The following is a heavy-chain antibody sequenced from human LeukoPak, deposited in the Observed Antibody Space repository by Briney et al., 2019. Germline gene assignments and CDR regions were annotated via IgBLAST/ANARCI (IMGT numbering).Heavy chain of an antibody. V-gene: IGHV6-1*01. CDR3: ARNVRYFDWLLQEYYFDY. Sequence: SQTLSLTCAISGDSVSSNSAAWNWIRQSPSRGLEWLGRTYYRSKWYNDYAVSVKSRITINPDTSKNQFSLQLNSVTPEDTAVYYCARNVRYFDWLLQEYYFDYWGQGTLVTVSS. CDR1: GDSVSSNSAA. D-gene: IGHD3-9*01. CDR2: TYYRSKWYN. J-gene: IGHJ4*02.